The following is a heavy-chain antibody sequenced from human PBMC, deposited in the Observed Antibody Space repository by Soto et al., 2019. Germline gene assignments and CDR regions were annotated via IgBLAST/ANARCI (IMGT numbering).Heavy chain of an antibody. CDR2: IIPIFGTA. J-gene: IGHJ5*02. D-gene: IGHD6-13*01. Sequence: SVKVSCKASGGTFSSYAISWVRQAPGQGLEWMGGIIPIFGTANYAQKFQGRVTITADESTSTAYMELSSLRSEDTAVYYCAREVIAPGRFDPWGQGTLVTVSS. V-gene: IGHV1-69*13. CDR1: GGTFSSYA. CDR3: AREVIAPGRFDP.